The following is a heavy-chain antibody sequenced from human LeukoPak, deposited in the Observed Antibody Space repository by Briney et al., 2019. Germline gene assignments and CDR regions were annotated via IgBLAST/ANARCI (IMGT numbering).Heavy chain of an antibody. Sequence: PGGSLRLSCAASGFTSSSYAMSWVRQAPGRGLEWVSAISGSGGSTYYADSVKGRFTISRDNSKNTLYLQMDSLRAEDTAVYYCAKYSRDYYYDSSGYQPPYYFDYWGQGTLVTVSS. J-gene: IGHJ4*02. CDR2: ISGSGGST. V-gene: IGHV3-23*01. CDR3: AKYSRDYYYDSSGYQPPYYFDY. CDR1: GFTSSSYA. D-gene: IGHD3-22*01.